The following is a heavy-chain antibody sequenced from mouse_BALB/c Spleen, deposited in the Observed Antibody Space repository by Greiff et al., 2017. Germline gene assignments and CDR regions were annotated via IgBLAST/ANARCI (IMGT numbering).Heavy chain of an antibody. Sequence: EVQLQQSGTVLARPGASVKMSCKASGYTFTSYWMHWVKQRPGQGLEWIGAIYPGNSDTSYNQKFKGKAKLTAVTSTSTAYMELSSLTNEDSAVYYCTRPWDAFAYWGQGTLVTVSA. D-gene: IGHD4-1*01. J-gene: IGHJ3*01. CDR1: GYTFTSYW. CDR3: TRPWDAFAY. CDR2: IYPGNSDT. V-gene: IGHV1-5*01.